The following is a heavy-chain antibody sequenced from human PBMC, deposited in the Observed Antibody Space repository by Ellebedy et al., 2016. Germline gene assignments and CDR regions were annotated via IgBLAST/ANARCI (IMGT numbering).Heavy chain of an antibody. CDR2: ISGSGGST. Sequence: GGSLRLSCAASGFTFSSYAMSWVRQAPGKGLEWVSAISGSGGSTYYADSVKGRFTISRDNSKNTLYLQMDSLRAEDTAVYYCAKRGKDGYNSPLDYWGQGTLVTVSS. CDR3: AKRGKDGYNSPLDY. V-gene: IGHV3-23*01. D-gene: IGHD5-24*01. J-gene: IGHJ4*02. CDR1: GFTFSSYA.